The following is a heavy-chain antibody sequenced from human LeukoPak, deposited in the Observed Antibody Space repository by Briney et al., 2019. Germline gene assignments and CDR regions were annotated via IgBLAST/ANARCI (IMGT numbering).Heavy chain of an antibody. D-gene: IGHD4-23*01. CDR2: INHSGGT. CDR3: ARGSGSSNSLYYYYYMDV. CDR1: GGSFSGYY. Sequence: SETLSLTCAVYGGSFSGYYWSRIRQPPGKGLEWIGEINHSGGTNYNPSLKSRVTISVDTSKNQFSLKLSSVTAADTAVYYCARGSGSSNSLYYYYYMDVWGKGTTVTVSS. J-gene: IGHJ6*03. V-gene: IGHV4-34*01.